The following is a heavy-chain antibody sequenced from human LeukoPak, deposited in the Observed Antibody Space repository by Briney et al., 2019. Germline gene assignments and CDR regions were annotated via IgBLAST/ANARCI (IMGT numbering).Heavy chain of an antibody. CDR2: IYPGDSDT. Sequence: GESLKISCKGSGYSFTSYWIGWVRQMPGKGLEWMGIIYPGDSDTRYSPSFQGQVTISADKSISTAYLQWSSLKASDTVVYYCARGGNYYGSGSYYYFDYWGQGTLVTVSS. CDR1: GYSFTSYW. J-gene: IGHJ4*02. V-gene: IGHV5-51*01. CDR3: ARGGNYYGSGSYYYFDY. D-gene: IGHD3-10*01.